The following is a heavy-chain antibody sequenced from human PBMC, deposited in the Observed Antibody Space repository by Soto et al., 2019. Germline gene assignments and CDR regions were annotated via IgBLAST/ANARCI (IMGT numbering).Heavy chain of an antibody. J-gene: IGHJ4*02. CDR3: ASGTLSTIAAPDS. V-gene: IGHV4-4*02. Sequence: PSETLSLTCAVSGGSISSSNWWSRVRQPPGKGLEWIGEIYHSGSTNYNPSLKSRVTISVDTSKNHFSLKFNSLTAADTAVYYCASGTLSTIAAPDSWGQGTLVTVSS. CDR2: IYHSGST. D-gene: IGHD6-13*01. CDR1: GGSISSSNW.